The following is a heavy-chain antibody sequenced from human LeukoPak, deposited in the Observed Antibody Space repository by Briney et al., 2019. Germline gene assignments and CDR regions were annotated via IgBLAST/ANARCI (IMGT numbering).Heavy chain of an antibody. CDR3: PAGSGPWGEYAFDI. J-gene: IGHJ3*02. CDR2: IKEDGSEK. Sequence: GGSLRLSCAASGFTFSNYWMSWVRQAPGKGLEWVANIKEDGSEKYYVDSVKGRFTISRDNAKNSLSLQVNSLRAEDTAVYYCPAGSGPWGEYAFDIWGQGTMVTVSS. D-gene: IGHD1-26*01. V-gene: IGHV3-7*01. CDR1: GFTFSNYW.